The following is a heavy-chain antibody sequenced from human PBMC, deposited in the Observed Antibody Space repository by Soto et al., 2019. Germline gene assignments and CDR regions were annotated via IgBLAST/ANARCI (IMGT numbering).Heavy chain of an antibody. CDR3: ARPIYSPQGWFDP. D-gene: IGHD5-18*01. CDR2: ISSSGFNV. CDR1: GFTFSDFY. Sequence: PGGSLRLSCAAFGFTFSDFYMSWIRQAPGKGLEWVSYISSSGFNVYYADSVKGRFTISRDNAKNSLYLQMNSLRAEDTAVYFCARPIYSPQGWFDPWGQGTLVTVYS. J-gene: IGHJ5*02. V-gene: IGHV3-11*01.